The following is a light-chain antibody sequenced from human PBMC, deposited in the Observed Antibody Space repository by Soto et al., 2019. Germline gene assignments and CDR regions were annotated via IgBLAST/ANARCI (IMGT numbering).Light chain of an antibody. Sequence: IMMTQSPATLSVSLGEGATLSCRAGQTIYSNVAWYQQRPGQAPRLLIYRASTRATGVPARFSGSGSGTEFTLTISSLQSEDFAIYYCQQYQNLWTFGQGTKVEIK. CDR3: QQYQNLWT. CDR1: QTIYSN. CDR2: RAS. J-gene: IGKJ1*01. V-gene: IGKV3-15*01.